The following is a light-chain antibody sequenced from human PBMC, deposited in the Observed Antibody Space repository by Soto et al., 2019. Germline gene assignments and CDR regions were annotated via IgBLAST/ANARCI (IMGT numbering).Light chain of an antibody. V-gene: IGKV1-9*01. CDR3: QQLNSYLIP. J-gene: IGKJ5*01. CDR2: AAS. CDR1: QGISSY. Sequence: PLTQSPAFLSASVGARVTINCRASQGISSYLAWYQQKPGKAPKLLIYAASTLQSGVPSRFSGSGSGTEFTLTISSLQPEDFATYYCQQLNSYLIPFGQGTRLAI.